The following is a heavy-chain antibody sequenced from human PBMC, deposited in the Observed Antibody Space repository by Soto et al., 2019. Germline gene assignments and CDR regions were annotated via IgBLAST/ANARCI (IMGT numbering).Heavy chain of an antibody. CDR1: GGTFSSYA. J-gene: IGHJ4*02. D-gene: IGHD5-18*01. CDR3: ARDMSTWIQYFDY. CDR2: IIPIFGTA. Sequence: QVQLVQSGAEVKKPGSSVKVSCKASGGTFSSYAISWVRQAPGQGLEWLGGIIPIFGTANYSQKFQGRVTITADESTSTAYMELSSLISEDTAVYYCARDMSTWIQYFDYWGQGTLVTVSS. V-gene: IGHV1-69*01.